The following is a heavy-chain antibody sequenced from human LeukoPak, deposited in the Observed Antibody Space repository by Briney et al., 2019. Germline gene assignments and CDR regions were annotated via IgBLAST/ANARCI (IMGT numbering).Heavy chain of an antibody. CDR2: INHSGST. D-gene: IGHD3-9*01. CDR3: ARMPDILTGLDS. CDR1: GGSFSGYY. J-gene: IGHJ4*02. V-gene: IGHV4-34*01. Sequence: SETLSLTCAVYGGSFSGYYWSWIRQPPGKGLEWIGEINHSGSTNYNPSLKSRVTISVDTSKNQFSLKLSSVTAADTAVYYCARMPDILTGLDSWGQGTLVTVPS.